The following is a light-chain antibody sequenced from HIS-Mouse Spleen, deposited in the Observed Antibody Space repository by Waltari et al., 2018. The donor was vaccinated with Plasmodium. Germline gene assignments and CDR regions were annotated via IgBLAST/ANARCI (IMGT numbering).Light chain of an antibody. V-gene: IGKV3-15*01. CDR2: GAS. Sequence: EIVMTQSPATLSVSTGERATLSCRASQSVSSNLAWYQQKPGQAPRLLIYGASTRATGIPARFSGSGSGTEFTLTISSIQSEDFEVYYCQQYNNWPRTFGQGTKVEIK. J-gene: IGKJ1*01. CDR3: QQYNNWPRT. CDR1: QSVSSN.